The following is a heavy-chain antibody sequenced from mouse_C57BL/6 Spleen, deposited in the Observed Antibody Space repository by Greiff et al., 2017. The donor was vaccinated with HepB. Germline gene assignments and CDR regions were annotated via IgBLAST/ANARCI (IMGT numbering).Heavy chain of an antibody. Sequence: QVQLQQSGAELARPGASVKLSCKASGYTFTSYGKSWVKQSTGQGLEWIGEIYPRSGNTYYNEKFKGKATLTADKSSSTAYMELRSLTSEDSAVYFCARRATTVVATDYAMDYWGQGTSVTVSS. J-gene: IGHJ4*01. CDR3: ARRATTVVATDYAMDY. CDR2: IYPRSGNT. D-gene: IGHD1-1*01. V-gene: IGHV1-81*01. CDR1: GYTFTSYG.